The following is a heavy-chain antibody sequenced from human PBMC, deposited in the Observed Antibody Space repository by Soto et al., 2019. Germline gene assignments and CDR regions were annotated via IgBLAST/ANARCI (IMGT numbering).Heavy chain of an antibody. V-gene: IGHV3-23*01. CDR3: AKDRYYDTPGWFDP. D-gene: IGHD3-22*01. J-gene: IGHJ5*02. CDR2: ISANGASI. CDR1: GFTFSDHA. Sequence: GGSLRLSCVGSGFTFSDHAMRWARQAPGRGLEWVSAISANGASIQHADSVKGRFSVSRDNAKNTVYLQMDNLRTEDSAVYYCAKDRYYDTPGWFDPWGQGSRVTASS.